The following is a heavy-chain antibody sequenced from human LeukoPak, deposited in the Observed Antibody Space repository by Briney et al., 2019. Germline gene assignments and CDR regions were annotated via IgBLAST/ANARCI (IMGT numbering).Heavy chain of an antibody. V-gene: IGHV3-7*01. D-gene: IGHD3-10*01. CDR1: GFTFSSYW. Sequence: GGSLRLSCAASGFTFSSYWMSWVRQAPGKGLEWVANIKQDGSEKYYVDSAKGRFTISRDNAKNSLYLQMNSLRAEDTAVYYCARDAILYGSGSPFDYWGQGTLVTVSS. J-gene: IGHJ4*02. CDR2: IKQDGSEK. CDR3: ARDAILYGSGSPFDY.